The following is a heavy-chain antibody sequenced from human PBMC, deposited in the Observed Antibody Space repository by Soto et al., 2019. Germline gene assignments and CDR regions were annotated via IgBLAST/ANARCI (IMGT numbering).Heavy chain of an antibody. V-gene: IGHV1-18*01. CDR1: GYTFTSYG. CDR3: ARWAWVYDSSGYYYERGPYFDY. CDR2: ISAYNGNT. D-gene: IGHD3-22*01. Sequence: GASVKVSCKASGYTFTSYGISWVRQAPGQGLEWMGWISAYNGNTNYAQKLKGRVTMTTDTSTSTAYMELRSLRSDDTAVYYCARWAWVYDSSGYYYERGPYFDYWGQGTLVTVSS. J-gene: IGHJ4*02.